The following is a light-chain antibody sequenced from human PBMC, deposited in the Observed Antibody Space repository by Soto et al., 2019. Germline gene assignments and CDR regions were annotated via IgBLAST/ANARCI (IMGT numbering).Light chain of an antibody. CDR1: QNIISY. V-gene: IGKV3-11*02. Sequence: IMLTQSPATLSLSPGERATLTCRAGQNIISYLSWYQQKSGQPPRLLIIYASNRAPGGLARCSGSRSGRDVTLTIISLEPEDYAVYYYQQRSPWSPITFGQGTRLEIK. CDR3: QQRSPWSPIT. CDR2: YAS. J-gene: IGKJ5*01.